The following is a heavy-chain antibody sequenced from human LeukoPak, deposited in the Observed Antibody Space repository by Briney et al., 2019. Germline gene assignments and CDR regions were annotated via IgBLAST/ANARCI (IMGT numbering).Heavy chain of an antibody. Sequence: PGGSLRLSCAAAGFTFSSSSMNWVRQAPGKGLEWVPAISGSGGSTYYADSVKGRFTISRDNSKNTLYLQMNSLRAEDTAVYYCAKDISMVRGAMLDYWGQGTLVTVSS. CDR3: AKDISMVRGAMLDY. V-gene: IGHV3-23*01. CDR2: ISGSGGST. D-gene: IGHD3-10*01. J-gene: IGHJ4*02. CDR1: GFTFSSSS.